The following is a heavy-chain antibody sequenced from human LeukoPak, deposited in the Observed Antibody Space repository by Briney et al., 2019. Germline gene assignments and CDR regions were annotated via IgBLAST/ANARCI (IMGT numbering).Heavy chain of an antibody. Sequence: GESLKISCQGSGFSFTNYWINWVRQKPGKGLEWMGRVDPTDSNTYYSPSFQGHVTISVDKFISTAYLQWSSLEASDTAMYYCARRPGIIAPGGGLDVWGQGTRSPSP. V-gene: IGHV5-10-1*01. CDR2: VDPTDSNT. CDR1: GFSFTNYW. CDR3: ARRPGIIAPGGGLDV. D-gene: IGHD1-14*01. J-gene: IGHJ6*02.